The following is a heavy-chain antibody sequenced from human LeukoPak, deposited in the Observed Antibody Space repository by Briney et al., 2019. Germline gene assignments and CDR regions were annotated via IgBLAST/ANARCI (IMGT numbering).Heavy chain of an antibody. Sequence: GGSLRLSCAASGFSFDVHAMTWVRQAPGKGPEWVATIGGPAETFYADSVRGRFTISRDNSRYTLYLQMNRLRAEDSALYYCAKDWTSHNGVYDCLDFWGQGTQVTVSS. V-gene: IGHV3-23*01. D-gene: IGHD3-16*01. CDR3: AKDWTSHNGVYDCLDF. CDR1: GFSFDVHA. CDR2: IGGPAET. J-gene: IGHJ4*02.